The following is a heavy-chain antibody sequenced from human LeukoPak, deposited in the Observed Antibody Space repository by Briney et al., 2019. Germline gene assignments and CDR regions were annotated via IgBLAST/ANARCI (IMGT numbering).Heavy chain of an antibody. CDR1: GFTFSSYS. CDR3: ARTATDTGVLDY. V-gene: IGHV3-21*01. CDR2: IISISSAI. Sequence: PGGSLRLSCAASGFTFSSYSMNWVRQAPGKGLECVSSIISISSAISYADSVKGRFTISRDDAKNSRYLQMNSLRAEGTAVCNCARTATDTGVLDYWGEGTLVTVSS. J-gene: IGHJ4*02. D-gene: IGHD6-13*01.